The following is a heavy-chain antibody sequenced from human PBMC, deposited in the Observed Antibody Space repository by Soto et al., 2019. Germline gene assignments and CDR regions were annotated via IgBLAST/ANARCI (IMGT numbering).Heavy chain of an antibody. CDR2: IKQDGSEK. CDR3: ASRVPDVAYYGVFDY. V-gene: IGHV3-7*03. CDR1: GLTFSGHW. D-gene: IGHD3-3*01. Sequence: PGGSLRLSCAASGLTFSGHWMTWVRQAPGKGLEWVANIKQDGSEKYYVDSVKGRFTISRDNAKNSVFLQMNSLTAEDTAMYYCASRVPDVAYYGVFDYWGQGTLVTVSS. J-gene: IGHJ4*02.